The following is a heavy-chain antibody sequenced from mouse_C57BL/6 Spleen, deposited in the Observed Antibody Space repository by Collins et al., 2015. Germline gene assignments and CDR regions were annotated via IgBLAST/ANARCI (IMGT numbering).Heavy chain of an antibody. D-gene: IGHD2-1*01. CDR1: GYSITSDYA. CDR3: ARFIYYGNYDY. Sequence: DVQLQESGPGLVKPSQSLSLTCTVTGYSITSDYAWNWIRQFPGNKLEWMGYISYSGSTSYNPSLKSRISITRDTSKNQFFLQLNSVTTEDTATYYCARFIYYGNYDYWGQGTTLTVSS. V-gene: IGHV3-2*02. J-gene: IGHJ2*01. CDR2: ISYSGST.